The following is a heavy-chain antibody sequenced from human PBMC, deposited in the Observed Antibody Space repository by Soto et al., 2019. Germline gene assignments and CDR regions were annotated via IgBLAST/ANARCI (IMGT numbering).Heavy chain of an antibody. CDR2: IYRTGST. J-gene: IGHJ4*02. V-gene: IGHV4-4*02. D-gene: IGHD1-7*01. CDR1: GGSFTSNNW. CDR3: ASRDPGTSVDY. Sequence: QVQLQESGPGLVKPSGTLSLTCAVSGGSFTSNNWWTWVRQPPGQGLEWIGEIYRTGSTNYNPSRKSRVTISLDKSENQSSLKVTSLTAADTAVYYCASRDPGTSVDYWGQGTLVTVSS.